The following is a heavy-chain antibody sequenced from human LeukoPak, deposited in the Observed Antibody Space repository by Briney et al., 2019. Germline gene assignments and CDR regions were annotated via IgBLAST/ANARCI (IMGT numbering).Heavy chain of an antibody. J-gene: IGHJ4*02. CDR1: GFTFSSYA. CDR2: ISGSGGST. D-gene: IGHD3-22*01. Sequence: GGSLRLSCAASGFTFSSYAMSWVRQAPGKGLEWVSAISGSGGSTYYADSVKGRFTISRDNSKNTLYLQMNSLRAEDTAVYYCAKVNRGGYYDSSGYYWSGYYFDYWGQGTLVTVSS. CDR3: AKVNRGGYYDSSGYYWSGYYFDY. V-gene: IGHV3-23*01.